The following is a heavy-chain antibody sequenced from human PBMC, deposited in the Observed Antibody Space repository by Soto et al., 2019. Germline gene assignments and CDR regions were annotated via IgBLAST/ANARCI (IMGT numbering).Heavy chain of an antibody. CDR1: GYTFTSYG. J-gene: IGHJ3*02. CDR2: ISAYNGNT. Sequence: ASVKVSCKASGYTFTSYGISWVRQAPGQGLEWMGWISAYNGNTNYAQKLQGRVTMTTDTSTSTAYMELNSLRAEDTAVYYCAKDLGSGYYYGDAFDIWGQGTMVTVSS. D-gene: IGHD3-22*01. V-gene: IGHV1-18*01. CDR3: AKDLGSGYYYGDAFDI.